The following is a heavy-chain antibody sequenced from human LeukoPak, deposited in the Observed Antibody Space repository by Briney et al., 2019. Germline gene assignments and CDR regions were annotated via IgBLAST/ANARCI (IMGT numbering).Heavy chain of an antibody. CDR3: ARDSEYFDWSAFDY. J-gene: IGHJ4*02. CDR2: IKQDGSKT. D-gene: IGHD3-9*01. CDR1: GFTFSSYW. Sequence: QPGGSLRLSCAASGFTFSSYWMSWVRQAPGKGLEWVANIKQDGSKTYYVDSVKGRFTISRDNAENSLYLQMNSLRAEDTAVYYCARDSEYFDWSAFDYWGQGTLVTVSS. V-gene: IGHV3-7*01.